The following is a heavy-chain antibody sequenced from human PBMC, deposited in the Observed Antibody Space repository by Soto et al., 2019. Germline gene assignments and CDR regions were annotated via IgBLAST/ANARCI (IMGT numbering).Heavy chain of an antibody. CDR3: ARWARGGSGDPYDYIWGSYRPSAFDI. J-gene: IGHJ3*02. Sequence: SETLSLTCTVSGGSISSYYWSWIRQPPGKGLEWIGYIYYSGSTNYNPSLKSRVTISVDTSKNQFSLKLSSVTAADTAVYYCARWARGGSGDPYDYIWGSYRPSAFDIWGHGTMVTVSS. D-gene: IGHD3-16*02. V-gene: IGHV4-59*08. CDR2: IYYSGST. CDR1: GGSISSYY.